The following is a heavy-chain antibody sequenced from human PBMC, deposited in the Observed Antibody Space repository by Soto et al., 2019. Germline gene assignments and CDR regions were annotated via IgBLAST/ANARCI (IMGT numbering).Heavy chain of an antibody. J-gene: IGHJ4*02. Sequence: SETLSLTCIVSGESISSSSYYWGWIRQPPGKGLEWIGSIYYSGRTYYNPSFKSRVTISIDTSKNQFSLKLSSVTATDTAVYYCARQRTTVVTQAYFDHWGQGAMVTVSS. V-gene: IGHV4-39*01. CDR2: IYYSGRT. D-gene: IGHD2-21*02. CDR1: GESISSSSYY. CDR3: ARQRTTVVTQAYFDH.